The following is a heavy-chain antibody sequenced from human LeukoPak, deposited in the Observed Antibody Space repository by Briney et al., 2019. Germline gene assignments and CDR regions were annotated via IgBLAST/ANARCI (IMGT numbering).Heavy chain of an antibody. J-gene: IGHJ4*02. CDR3: ARGADSSGYYSIFYFDY. D-gene: IGHD3-22*01. CDR1: GGSISSYY. CDR2: IYYSGST. V-gene: IGHV4-59*01. Sequence: PSETLSLTCTVSGGSISSYYWNWIRQPPGKGLEWIGYIYYSGSTNYNPSLKSRITISVDTSKNQFSLKLSSVTAADTAVYYCARGADSSGYYSIFYFDYWGQGTLVTVSS.